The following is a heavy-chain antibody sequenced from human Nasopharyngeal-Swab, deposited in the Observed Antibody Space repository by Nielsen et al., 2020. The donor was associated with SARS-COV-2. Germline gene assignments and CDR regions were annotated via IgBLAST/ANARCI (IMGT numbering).Heavy chain of an antibody. D-gene: IGHD5-24*01. V-gene: IGHV1-24*01. CDR1: GYTITELS. CDR2: FDPEDGET. J-gene: IGHJ4*02. Sequence: ASVKVSCKVSGYTITELSMHWVRQAPGKGLEWMGGFDPEDGETIYAQKFQGRVTMTEDTSTDTAYMELSSLRSEDTAVYYCATILSDGWTPFDYWGQGTLVTVSS. CDR3: ATILSDGWTPFDY.